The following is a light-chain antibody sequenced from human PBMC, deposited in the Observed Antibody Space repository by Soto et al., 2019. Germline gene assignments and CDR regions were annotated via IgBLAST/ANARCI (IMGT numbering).Light chain of an antibody. CDR2: TAS. CDR1: QYISNY. CDR3: QQSYSTPPT. J-gene: IGKJ2*01. V-gene: IGKV1-39*01. Sequence: DIKMTQSPSSLSASVGDRVTITCRASQYISNYLNWYQQKSGTAPKLLIHTASTLQSGVPSRFSGRGSGPDFTLTNSSLQPDDFAIYFCQQSYSTPPTFGQGTTLEIK.